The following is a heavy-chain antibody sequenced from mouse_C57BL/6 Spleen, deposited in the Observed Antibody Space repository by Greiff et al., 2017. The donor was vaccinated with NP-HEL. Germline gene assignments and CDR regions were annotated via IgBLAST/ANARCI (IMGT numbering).Heavy chain of an antibody. J-gene: IGHJ3*01. CDR1: GFTFSSYA. Sequence: EVKLVESGEGLVKPGGSLKLSCAASGFTFSSYAMSWVRQTPEKRLEWVAYISSGGDYNYYADTLKGRSTISRDNARNTMYLQMSSLTSEDTAMYYCTREAQYDGSGWFAYWGQGTLVTVSA. D-gene: IGHD1-1*01. CDR3: TREAQYDGSGWFAY. V-gene: IGHV5-9-1*02. CDR2: ISSGGDYN.